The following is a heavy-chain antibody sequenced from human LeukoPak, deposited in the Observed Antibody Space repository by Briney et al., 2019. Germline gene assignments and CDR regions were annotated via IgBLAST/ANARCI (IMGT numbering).Heavy chain of an antibody. J-gene: IGHJ2*01. CDR3: AKKLRAVAGTYWYFDL. CDR1: GFTFSSYS. D-gene: IGHD6-19*01. CDR2: ISRSSSSK. Sequence: PGGSLRLSCAASGFTFSSYSMNWVRQAPGKGLEWVAHISRSSSSKHYADSVKGRFTISRDNSKNTLYLQMNSLRAEDTAVYYCAKKLRAVAGTYWYFDLWGRGTLVTVSS. V-gene: IGHV3-48*01.